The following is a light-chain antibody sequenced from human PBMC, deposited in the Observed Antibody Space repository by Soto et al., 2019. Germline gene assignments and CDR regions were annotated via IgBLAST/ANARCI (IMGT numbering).Light chain of an antibody. J-gene: IGKJ1*01. Sequence: DIVMTQSPLSLPVTPGEPASISCGSSQSLLQSNGYNYLDWYLQKPGQSPQLLIYFGSYRASGVPDRFSGSGSGTDLPLKKRRVGAEEFGVYFCKKSQQSPPTSAQGPKVKI. CDR1: QSLLQSNGYNY. V-gene: IGKV2-28*01. CDR3: KKSQQSPPT. CDR2: FGS.